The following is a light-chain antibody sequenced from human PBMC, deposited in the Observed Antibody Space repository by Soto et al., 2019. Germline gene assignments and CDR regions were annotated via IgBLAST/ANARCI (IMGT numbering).Light chain of an antibody. V-gene: IGKV1-39*01. CDR1: QSINNY. J-gene: IGKJ1*01. CDR2: DAT. CDR3: QQYNSYSWT. Sequence: DIQVTQCPSSLSASVGDRVAITCRTSQSINNYLNWYQQKPGKAPKVLIYDATRLQSGVPSRFGGSRSGTEFTLTISSLQPEDFATYYCQQYNSYSWTFGQGTKVDIK.